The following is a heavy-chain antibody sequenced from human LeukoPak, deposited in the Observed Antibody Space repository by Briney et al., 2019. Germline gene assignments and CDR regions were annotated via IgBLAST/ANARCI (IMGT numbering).Heavy chain of an antibody. CDR3: ARDGYNSHFDY. V-gene: IGHV3-11*04. CDR2: ISRSGSTI. D-gene: IGHD5-24*01. CDR1: GFTFSDYY. Sequence: GGSLRLSCAASGFTFSDYYMSWIRQAPGKGLGWVSYISRSGSTIYYADSVKGRFTISRDNAKNSLYLQMNSLRAEDTAVYYCARDGYNSHFDYWGQGTLVTVSS. J-gene: IGHJ4*02.